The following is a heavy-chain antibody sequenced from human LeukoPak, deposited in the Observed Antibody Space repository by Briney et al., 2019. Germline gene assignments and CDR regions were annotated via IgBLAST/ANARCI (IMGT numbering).Heavy chain of an antibody. Sequence: SETLSLTCTVSGGSISSYYWSWIRQPPGKGLEWIGYIYYSGSTNYNPSLKSRVTISVDTSKNQFSLKLSSVTAADTAVYYCARGRGHMDVWGKGTTVTVSS. CDR2: IYYSGST. D-gene: IGHD3-10*01. CDR1: GGSISSYY. J-gene: IGHJ6*03. V-gene: IGHV4-59*08. CDR3: ARGRGHMDV.